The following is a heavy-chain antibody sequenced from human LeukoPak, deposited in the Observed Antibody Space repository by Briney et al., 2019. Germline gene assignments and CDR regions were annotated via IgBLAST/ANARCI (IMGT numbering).Heavy chain of an antibody. J-gene: IGHJ4*02. CDR1: GFTFSRYA. Sequence: GGSLRLSCAASGFTFSRYAMSWVRQAPGKGLEWVSVIYSGGSTYYADSVKGRFTISRDNSKNTLYLQMNSLRAEDTAVYYCARNYGFDYWGQGTLVTVSS. V-gene: IGHV3-53*01. D-gene: IGHD3-10*01. CDR3: ARNYGFDY. CDR2: IYSGGST.